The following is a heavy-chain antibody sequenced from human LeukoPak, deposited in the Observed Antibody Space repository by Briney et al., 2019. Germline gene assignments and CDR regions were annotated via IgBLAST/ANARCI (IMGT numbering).Heavy chain of an antibody. J-gene: IGHJ4*02. CDR3: ARGFDYYGSGTYYLSY. CDR1: GFTFSTYA. CDR2: ISYDVSNE. D-gene: IGHD3-10*01. Sequence: GGSLRLSCAASGFTFSTYAIHWVRQAPGKGLEWVAAISYDVSNEYYADSVKGRFTISRDNSKNTLYLQMNSLRAEDTAVYYCARGFDYYGSGTYYLSYWGPGTLVTVS. V-gene: IGHV3-30-3*01.